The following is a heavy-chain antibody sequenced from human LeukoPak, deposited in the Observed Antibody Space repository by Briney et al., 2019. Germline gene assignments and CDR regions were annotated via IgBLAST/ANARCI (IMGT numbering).Heavy chain of an antibody. V-gene: IGHV1-18*01. J-gene: IGHJ4*02. CDR1: GYTFTSYG. CDR2: ISAYNGNT. CDR3: ARLTGPDVGYCSGGSCYLDY. Sequence: GASVKVSCKASGYTFTSYGISWVGQAPGQGLEWMGWISAYNGNTNYAQKLQGRVTMTTDTSTSTAYMELRSLRSDDTAVYYCARLTGPDVGYCSGGSCYLDYWGQGTLVTVSS. D-gene: IGHD2-15*01.